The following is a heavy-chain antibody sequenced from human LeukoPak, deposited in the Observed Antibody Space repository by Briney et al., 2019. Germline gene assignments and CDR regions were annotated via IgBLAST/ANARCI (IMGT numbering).Heavy chain of an antibody. V-gene: IGHV4-59*01. CDR1: GGSISTYY. CDR2: IYHSGST. D-gene: IGHD6-6*01. Sequence: SETLSLTCTVSGGSISTYYWNWIRQPPGKGLEWIGYIYHSGSTNYNPSLQSRVTISVDTSKNQFSLNLNSVTAADTAMYYCARGGAARLHFQNWGQGTLVTVSS. J-gene: IGHJ1*01. CDR3: ARGGAARLHFQN.